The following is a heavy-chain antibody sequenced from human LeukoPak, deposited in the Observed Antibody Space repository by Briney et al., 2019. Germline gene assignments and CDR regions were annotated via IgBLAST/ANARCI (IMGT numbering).Heavy chain of an antibody. CDR2: IYTSGST. J-gene: IGHJ4*02. V-gene: IGHV4-61*02. CDR1: GGSISSGSYY. Sequence: PSQTLSLTCTVSGGSISSGSYYWSWIRQPAGKGLEWIERIYTSGSTNYNPSLKSRVTISVDTSKNQFSLKLSSVTAADTAVYYCARDRQWLVDYWGQGTLVTVSS. D-gene: IGHD6-19*01. CDR3: ARDRQWLVDY.